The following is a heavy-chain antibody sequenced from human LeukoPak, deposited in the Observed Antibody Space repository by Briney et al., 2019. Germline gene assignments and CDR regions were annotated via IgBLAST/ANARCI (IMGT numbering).Heavy chain of an antibody. J-gene: IGHJ4*02. CDR2: ISASGGST. CDR1: GFTLNSYA. CDR3: AKHRGVEDSGSYYGIFDY. Sequence: GGSLRLSCAASGFTLNSYAIRGVRQAPGKGLEWVSSISASGGSTYYADSVKGRFTLSRDNSHNTLYLQMNSLRAEDTAVYYCAKHRGVEDSGSYYGIFDYWGQGTLVTVSS. D-gene: IGHD1-26*01. V-gene: IGHV3-23*01.